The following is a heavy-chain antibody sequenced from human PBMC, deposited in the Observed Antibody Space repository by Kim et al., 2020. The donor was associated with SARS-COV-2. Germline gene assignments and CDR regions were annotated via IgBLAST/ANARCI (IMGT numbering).Heavy chain of an antibody. J-gene: IGHJ3*02. D-gene: IGHD3-10*01. CDR3: ARRLSSSGDAFDI. CDR1: GYTFTSYA. CDR2: INAGNGNT. V-gene: IGHV1-3*01. Sequence: ASVKVSCKASGYTFTSYAMHWVRQAPGQRLEWMGWINAGNGNTKYSQKFQGRVTITRDTSASTAYMELSSLRSEDTAVYYCARRLSSSGDAFDIWGQGTMVTVSS.